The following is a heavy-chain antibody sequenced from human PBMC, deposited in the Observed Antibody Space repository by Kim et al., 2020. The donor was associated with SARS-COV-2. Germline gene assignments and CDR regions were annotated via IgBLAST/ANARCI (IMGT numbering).Heavy chain of an antibody. CDR2: FDPEDGET. J-gene: IGHJ6*02. V-gene: IGHV1-24*01. CDR1: GYTLTELS. CDR3: ATAFSMIAVAGTRHYYYYYGMDV. D-gene: IGHD6-19*01. Sequence: ASVKVSCKVSGYTLTELSMHWVRQAPGKGLEWMGGFDPEDGETIYAQKFQGRVTMTEDTSTDTAYIELSSLRSEDTAVYYCATAFSMIAVAGTRHYYYYYGMDVWGQGTTVTVSS.